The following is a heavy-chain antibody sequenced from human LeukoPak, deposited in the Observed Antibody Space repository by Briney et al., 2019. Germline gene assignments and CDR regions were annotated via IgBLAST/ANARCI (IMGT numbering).Heavy chain of an antibody. Sequence: GGSLRLSCAASGVTVSSTSMSWVRQAPGKGLEWVSVIHSGGNTNYADSVKGRLTISRDNSKNTQYLQMNSLRVEDTAVYYCARELISTSCCTFRYWGQGTLVTVSS. CDR1: GVTVSSTS. V-gene: IGHV3-66*01. CDR2: IHSGGNT. J-gene: IGHJ4*02. CDR3: ARELISTSCCTFRY. D-gene: IGHD2-2*01.